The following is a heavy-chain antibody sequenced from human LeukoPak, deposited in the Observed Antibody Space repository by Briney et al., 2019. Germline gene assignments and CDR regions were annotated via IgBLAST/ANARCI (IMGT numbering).Heavy chain of an antibody. V-gene: IGHV4-39*01. J-gene: IGHJ4*02. D-gene: IGHD3-10*01. CDR3: ARIFRGVIIAVDY. CDR2: IYDSGST. Sequence: SETLSLTCTVSGVSISSSSYHWDCIRQPPGKGLEWIGSIYDSGSTYYSPSLKSRVTISVDTSKNQFSLRLTSVTAADTAVYYCARIFRGVIIAVDYWGQGTLVTVSS. CDR1: GVSISSSSYH.